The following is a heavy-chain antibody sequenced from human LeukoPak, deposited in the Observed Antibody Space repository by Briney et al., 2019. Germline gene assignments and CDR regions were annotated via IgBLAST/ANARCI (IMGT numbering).Heavy chain of an antibody. V-gene: IGHV3-49*04. J-gene: IGHJ4*02. CDR3: SCSGSYFGPFDY. Sequence: GGSLRLSCTASGFTFGDYDMSWVRQAPGKGLGWVGFIRSKAYGGTIEYAASVKGRFTISRDDSKSIAYLQMNSLKTEDTAVYYCSCSGSYFGPFDYWGQGTLVTVSS. CDR1: GFTFGDYD. CDR2: IRSKAYGGTI. D-gene: IGHD1-26*01.